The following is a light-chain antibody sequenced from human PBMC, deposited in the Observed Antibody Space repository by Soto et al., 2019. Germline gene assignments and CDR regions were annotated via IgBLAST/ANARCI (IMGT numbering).Light chain of an antibody. CDR3: AAWDDSLRGRV. Sequence: VLTQPPSASGTPGQRVTVSCSGSSANIGSNPVNWYQQLPGTAPRLLIDSHNQRPSGVPDRFSGSRSGTSASLAISGLQSEDEADYYCAAWDDSLRGRVFGTGTKLTVL. V-gene: IGLV1-44*01. CDR2: SHN. CDR1: SANIGSNP. J-gene: IGLJ1*01.